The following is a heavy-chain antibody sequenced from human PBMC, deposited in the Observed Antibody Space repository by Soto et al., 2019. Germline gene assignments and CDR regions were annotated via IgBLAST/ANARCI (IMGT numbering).Heavy chain of an antibody. V-gene: IGHV3-53*05. J-gene: IGHJ4*02. Sequence: GGSLRLSCAASGFTVSSNYMSWVRQAPGKGLEWVSVIYSGGSTYYADSVKGRFTISRDNSKNTLYLQMNSLRVEDTAVYYCAKERTRHFDYWGQGIPVTVSS. CDR3: AKERTRHFDY. CDR1: GFTVSSNY. D-gene: IGHD1-1*01. CDR2: IYSGGST.